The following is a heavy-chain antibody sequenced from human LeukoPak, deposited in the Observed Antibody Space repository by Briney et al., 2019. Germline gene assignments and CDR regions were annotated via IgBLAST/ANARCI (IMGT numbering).Heavy chain of an antibody. CDR1: GFTFSSYS. D-gene: IGHD1-26*01. CDR3: ARDRKTIVGATVGYYYYGMDV. V-gene: IGHV3-48*04. CDR2: ISSSSSTI. Sequence: PGGSLRLSCAASGFTFSSYSMNWVRQAPGKGLEWVSYISSSSSTIYYADSVKGRFTISRDNAKNSLYLQMNSLRAEDTAVYYCARDRKTIVGATVGYYYYGMDVWGQGTTVTVSS. J-gene: IGHJ6*02.